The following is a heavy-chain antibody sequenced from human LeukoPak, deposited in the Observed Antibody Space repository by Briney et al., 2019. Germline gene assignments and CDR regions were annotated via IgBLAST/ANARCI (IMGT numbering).Heavy chain of an antibody. CDR2: ITYSGTNI. Sequence: GGSLRLSCAASGFTFSDYYMRWISQAAGKGREWVSYITYSGTNIYYAYSVKGRFTISRDNAKNSLYLQMNSLRAEDTAVYYCARVTRGSGYAFDIWGQGPMVTVSS. D-gene: IGHD5-12*01. V-gene: IGHV3-11*04. CDR3: ARVTRGSGYAFDI. CDR1: GFTFSDYY. J-gene: IGHJ3*02.